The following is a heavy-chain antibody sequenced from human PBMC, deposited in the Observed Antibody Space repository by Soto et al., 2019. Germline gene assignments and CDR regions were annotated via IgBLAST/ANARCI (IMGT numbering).Heavy chain of an antibody. CDR2: ITVGTGNT. CDR3: AAGDSSGYYGG. V-gene: IGHV1-58*01. CDR1: GFIFTSSS. J-gene: IGHJ4*02. Sequence: ASVKVSCKASGFIFTSSSVQWVRQARGQRLEWIGWITVGTGNTNYAQKFQERVTITRDMSTSTAYMELSNLRSEDTAVYYCAAGDSSGYYGGWGQGTQVTVSS. D-gene: IGHD3-22*01.